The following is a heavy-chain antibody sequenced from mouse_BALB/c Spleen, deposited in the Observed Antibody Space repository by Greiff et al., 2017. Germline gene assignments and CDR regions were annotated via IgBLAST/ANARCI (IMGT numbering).Heavy chain of an antibody. Sequence: VQLQQSGAELVRPGASVTLSCKASGYTFTDYEMHWVKQTPVHGLEWIGAIDPETGGTAYNQKFKGKATLTADKSSSTAYMELRSLTSEDSAVYYCTRVYYGSRDYAMDYWGQGTSVTVSS. J-gene: IGHJ4*01. D-gene: IGHD1-1*01. V-gene: IGHV1-15*01. CDR1: GYTFTDYE. CDR3: TRVYYGSRDYAMDY. CDR2: IDPETGGT.